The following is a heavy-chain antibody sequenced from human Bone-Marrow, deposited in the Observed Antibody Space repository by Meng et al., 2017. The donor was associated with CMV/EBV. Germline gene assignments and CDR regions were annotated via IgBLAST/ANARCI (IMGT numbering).Heavy chain of an antibody. V-gene: IGHV3-13*01. D-gene: IGHD6-13*01. CDR1: GFTFSSYD. CDR2: IGTAGDT. Sequence: GGSLRLSCAASGFTFSSYDMHWVRQATGKGLEWVSAIGTAGDTYYPGSVKGRFTISRENAKNSLYLQMNSLRAGDTAVYYCATQRDSSSWYEVSYYYYGMDVWGQGTTVTVSS. J-gene: IGHJ6*02. CDR3: ATQRDSSSWYEVSYYYYGMDV.